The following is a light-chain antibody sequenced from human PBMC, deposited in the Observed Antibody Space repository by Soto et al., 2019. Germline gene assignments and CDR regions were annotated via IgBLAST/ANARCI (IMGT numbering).Light chain of an antibody. V-gene: IGKV3D-15*01. CDR3: QQRSTWPPFS. Sequence: EIVMTQSPATLSVSPGEGATLSCRASQTVSSYLAWYQQKPGQAPRLLISRASTRATGVPARFSGSGSATEFTLTISGLQSEDFAVYYCQQRSTWPPFSFGPGTKVDIK. CDR1: QTVSSY. CDR2: RAS. J-gene: IGKJ3*01.